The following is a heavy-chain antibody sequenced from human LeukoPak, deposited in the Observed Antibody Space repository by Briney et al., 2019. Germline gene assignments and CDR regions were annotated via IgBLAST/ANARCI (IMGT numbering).Heavy chain of an antibody. V-gene: IGHV1-8*01. D-gene: IGHD2-15*01. CDR3: ARDRGGLFCSGGSCYHYYYYMDV. J-gene: IGHJ6*03. CDR2: MNPNSGNT. CDR1: GYTFTSYD. Sequence: ASVKVSCKASGYTFTSYDINWVRQATGQGLEWRGWMNPNSGNTGYAQKFQGRVTMTRNTSISTAYMELSSLRSEDTAVYYCARDRGGLFCSGGSCYHYYYYMDVWGKGTTVTISS.